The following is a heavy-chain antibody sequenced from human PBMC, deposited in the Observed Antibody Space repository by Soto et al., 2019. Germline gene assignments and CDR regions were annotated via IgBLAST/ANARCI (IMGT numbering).Heavy chain of an antibody. CDR1: GYTFTGYY. Sequence: DSVQVSCKASGYTFTGYYIHWVRQAPGQGLEWMGWINPNSGDTNYPQNFQGRVTMTRDTSTSTAYMDLNRLISEDTAVYYCATLLVVVPSQYYNGMVVWGQGSTGTGS. CDR2: INPNSGDT. V-gene: IGHV1-2*02. D-gene: IGHD2-15*01. CDR3: ATLLVVVPSQYYNGMVV. J-gene: IGHJ6*02.